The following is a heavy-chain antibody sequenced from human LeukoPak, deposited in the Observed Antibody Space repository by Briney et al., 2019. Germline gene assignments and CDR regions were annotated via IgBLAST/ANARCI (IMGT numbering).Heavy chain of an antibody. CDR3: AKDRQLDDFWSGYSGYYFDY. CDR1: GFTFTTYG. D-gene: IGHD3-3*01. CDR2: ISGSGGST. Sequence: GGSLRLSCAASGFTFTTYGMHWVRQAPGKGLEWVSAISGSGGSTYYADSVKGRFTISRDNSKNTLYLQMNSLRAEDTAVYYCAKDRQLDDFWSGYSGYYFDYWGQGTLVTVSS. J-gene: IGHJ4*02. V-gene: IGHV3-23*01.